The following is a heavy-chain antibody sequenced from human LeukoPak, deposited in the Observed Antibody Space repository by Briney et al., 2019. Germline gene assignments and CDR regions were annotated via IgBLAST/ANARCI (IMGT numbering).Heavy chain of an antibody. CDR1: GFTFSSYW. Sequence: GGSLRLSCAASGFTFSSYWMHWVRQAPGKGLVLVSRINSDGSSTSYADSVKGRFTISRDNAKNTLYLQMNSLRAEDTAVYYCARDRGPETSVAGTVVDYWGQGTLVTVSS. D-gene: IGHD6-19*01. J-gene: IGHJ4*02. CDR3: ARDRGPETSVAGTVVDY. CDR2: INSDGSST. V-gene: IGHV3-74*01.